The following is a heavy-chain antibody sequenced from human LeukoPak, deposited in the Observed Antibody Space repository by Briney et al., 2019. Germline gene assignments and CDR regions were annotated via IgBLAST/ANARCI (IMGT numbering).Heavy chain of an antibody. V-gene: IGHV3-33*01. D-gene: IGHD5-12*01. Sequence: GGSLRLSCAASGFTFSSYGMHWVRQAPGKGPEWVAVIWYDGSNKYYADSVKGRFTISRDNSKNTLYLQMNSLRAEDTAVYYCARAYSGDDYYYYCYGMGVWGQGTTVTVSS. CDR3: ARAYSGDDYYYYCYGMGV. J-gene: IGHJ6*02. CDR1: GFTFSSYG. CDR2: IWYDGSNK.